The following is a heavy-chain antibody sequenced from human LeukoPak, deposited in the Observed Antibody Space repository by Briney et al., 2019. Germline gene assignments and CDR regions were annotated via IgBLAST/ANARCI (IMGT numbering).Heavy chain of an antibody. V-gene: IGHV4-59*01. Sequence: PSETLSLTCTVSGGSISSYYWSWIRQPPGKGLEGIGYIYYSGSTNYNPSLKSRVTISVDTSKNQFSLKLSSVTAADTAVYYCARDQSIAAAVTDAFDIWGQGTMVTVSS. CDR2: IYYSGST. CDR1: GGSISSYY. J-gene: IGHJ3*02. D-gene: IGHD6-13*01. CDR3: ARDQSIAAAVTDAFDI.